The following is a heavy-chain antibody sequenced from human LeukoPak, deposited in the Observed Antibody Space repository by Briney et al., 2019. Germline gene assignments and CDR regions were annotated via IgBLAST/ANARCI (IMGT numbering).Heavy chain of an antibody. Sequence: GGSLRLSCAASGFTFSSDGMHWVRQAPGKGLEWVAVISYDGSNKYYADSVKGRFTISRDNSKNTLYLQMNSLRAEDTAVYYCAKDRSLTSGDQNYYYYYGMDVWGQGTTVTVSS. V-gene: IGHV3-30*18. CDR3: AKDRSLTSGDQNYYYYYGMDV. CDR2: ISYDGSNK. J-gene: IGHJ6*02. D-gene: IGHD2-21*02. CDR1: GFTFSSDG.